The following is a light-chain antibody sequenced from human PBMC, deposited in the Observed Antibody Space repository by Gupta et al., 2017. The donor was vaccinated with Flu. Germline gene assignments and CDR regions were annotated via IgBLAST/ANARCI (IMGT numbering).Light chain of an antibody. V-gene: IGLV2-11*01. Sequence: QSALTPPRSVSGSLGQSVTISCTGTNSDISVYKYVSWYQQHPGKAPQLLVYDVNRRPSGVPDRFSGSTSGNTASLTISGLQAEDEADYFCCSSAGTYNWVFGGGTKLTVL. J-gene: IGLJ3*02. CDR2: DVN. CDR3: CSSAGTYNWV. CDR1: NSDISVYKY.